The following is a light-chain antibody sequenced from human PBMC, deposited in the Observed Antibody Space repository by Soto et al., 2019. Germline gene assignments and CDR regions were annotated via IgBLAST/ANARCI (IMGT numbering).Light chain of an antibody. V-gene: IGKV3-15*01. Sequence: ETMMTQSPDTLSVSLGERATLSCRASQSLRSSLAWYQQKPGQAPRLLIYDSSTRATGIPASFSVSGSVTDFTLTISGLQSEDFAVSYCQHYNHWPQKFGKGTNVDVK. J-gene: IGKJ1*01. CDR3: QHYNHWPQK. CDR1: QSLRSS. CDR2: DSS.